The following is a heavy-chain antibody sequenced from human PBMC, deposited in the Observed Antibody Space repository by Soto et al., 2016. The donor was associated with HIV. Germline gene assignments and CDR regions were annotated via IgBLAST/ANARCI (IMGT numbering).Heavy chain of an antibody. CDR3: TTARRVFPAAGTIDY. J-gene: IGHJ4*02. CDR1: GFTFSNAW. D-gene: IGHD6-13*01. Sequence: EVQLVESGGGLIKPGGSLRLSCAVSGFTFSNAWMNWVRQAPGKGLEWVGRIKNKTEGGTTDYATSVKGRFSISRDDSKNTLYLQMNSLKIEDTAVYYCTTARRVFPAAGTIDYWGQGNPWSSSPQ. CDR2: IKNKTEGGTT. V-gene: IGHV3-15*01.